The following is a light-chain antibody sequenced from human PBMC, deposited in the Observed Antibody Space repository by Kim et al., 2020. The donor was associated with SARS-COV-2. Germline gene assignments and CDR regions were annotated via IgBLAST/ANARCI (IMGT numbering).Light chain of an antibody. CDR2: DAS. Sequence: NRNFLAWYQQKRGQAPRLLIYDASTRAIGIPDRFTGSGSETDFTLTISRLEPEDFAVYSCQHYGDSLTFGQGTKVEIK. J-gene: IGKJ1*01. V-gene: IGKV3-20*01. CDR1: NRNF. CDR3: QHYGDSLT.